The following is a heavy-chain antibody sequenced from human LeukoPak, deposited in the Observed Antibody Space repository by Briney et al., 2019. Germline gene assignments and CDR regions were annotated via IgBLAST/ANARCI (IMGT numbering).Heavy chain of an antibody. V-gene: IGHV3-7*01. CDR2: IKQDGSEK. J-gene: IGHJ4*02. CDR3: YCAVEDY. Sequence: GGSLRLSCVASGFTFNTYAMIWVRQAPGKGLEWVANIKQDGSEKNYVDSVKGRFTISRDNAKNSLYLEMNSLRAEDTAVYYCYCAVEDYWGQGTLVTVSS. D-gene: IGHD2-15*01. CDR1: GFTFNTYA.